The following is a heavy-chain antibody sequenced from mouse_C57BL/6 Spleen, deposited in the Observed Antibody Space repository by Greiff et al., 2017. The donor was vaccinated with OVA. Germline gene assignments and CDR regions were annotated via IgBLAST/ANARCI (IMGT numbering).Heavy chain of an antibody. CDR1: GFTFSDYG. CDR2: LSSGSSTI. D-gene: IGHD2-2*01. J-gene: IGHJ3*01. Sequence: EVMLVESGGGLVKPGGSLKLSCAASGFTFSDYGMHWVRQAPEKGLEWVAYLSSGSSTIYYADTVKGRFTLPRDNAKNTLFLQMTSMRSEDTAMYYCARDGYVGAYWGQGTLVTVSA. V-gene: IGHV5-17*01. CDR3: ARDGYVGAY.